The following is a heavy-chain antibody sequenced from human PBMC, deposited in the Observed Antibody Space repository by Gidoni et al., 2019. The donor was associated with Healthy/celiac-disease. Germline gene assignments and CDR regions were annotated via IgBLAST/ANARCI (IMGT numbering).Heavy chain of an antibody. CDR1: GGSFSGYY. J-gene: IGHJ4*02. CDR2: INHSGST. D-gene: IGHD6-13*01. Sequence: QVQLPQCGAGLLKPSETLSLPCAVYGGSFSGYYWSWIRQPPGKGLEWLGEINHSGSTNYNPSLKSRVTISVDTSKNQFSLKLSSVTAAETAVYYCARLPFLSWFDYWGQGTLVTVSS. CDR3: ARLPFLSWFDY. V-gene: IGHV4-34*01.